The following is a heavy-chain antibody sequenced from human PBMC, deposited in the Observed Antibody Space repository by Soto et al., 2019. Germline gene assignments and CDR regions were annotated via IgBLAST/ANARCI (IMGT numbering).Heavy chain of an antibody. CDR2: IKQDGSER. CDR1: GFTFSTYW. D-gene: IGHD1-1*01. CDR3: ARDSGTSDY. V-gene: IGHV3-7*01. J-gene: IGHJ4*02. Sequence: EVQLVESGGGLVQPGGSLRLSCAASGFTFSTYWMSWVRQAPGKGLEWVANIKQDGSERYYVDSVKGRFTISRDNAENSLYLQMNSLRAEDTAVYSCARDSGTSDYWGQGTLVTVSS.